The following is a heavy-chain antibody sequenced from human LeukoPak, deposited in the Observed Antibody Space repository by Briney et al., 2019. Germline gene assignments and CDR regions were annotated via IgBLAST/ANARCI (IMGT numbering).Heavy chain of an antibody. V-gene: IGHV4-38-2*02. J-gene: IGHJ4*02. CDR2: INHSGST. Sequence: SETLSLTCTVSGYSISSGYYWSWIRQPPGKGLEWIGEINHSGSTNYNPSLKSRVTISVDTSKNQFSLKLSSVTAADTAVYYCARDIGIAGGWFDYWGQGTLVTVSS. D-gene: IGHD6-19*01. CDR1: GYSISSGYY. CDR3: ARDIGIAGGWFDY.